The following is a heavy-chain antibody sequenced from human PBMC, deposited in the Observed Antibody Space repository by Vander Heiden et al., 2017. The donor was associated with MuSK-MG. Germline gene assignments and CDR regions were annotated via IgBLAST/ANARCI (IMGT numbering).Heavy chain of an antibody. D-gene: IGHD1-26*01. V-gene: IGHV5-51*03. J-gene: IGHJ4*02. CDR2: IYPGDSDT. CDR3: ARRGIVGANSVDY. Sequence: EVQLVQSGAEVNKPGESLKISCQGSGYSFTSYWIGWVRQMPGKGLEWMGIIYPGDSDTRYSPAFQGQVTISADRSISTASLQWSSLKASDTAMYYCARRGIVGANSVDYWGQGTLVTVSS. CDR1: GYSFTSYW.